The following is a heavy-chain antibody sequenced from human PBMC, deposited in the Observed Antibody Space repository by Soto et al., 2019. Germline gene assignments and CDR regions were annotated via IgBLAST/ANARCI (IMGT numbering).Heavy chain of an antibody. D-gene: IGHD1-26*01. CDR2: IYYSGST. V-gene: IGHV4-39*01. CDR3: ARFAVSGSFFDY. Sequence: QLQLQESGPGLVKPSETLSLTCTVSGGSISSSSYYWGWIRQPPGKGLEWIGSIYYSGSTYYNPSLKSRLTISVDTSKNQFSLKLSSVTAADTAVYYCARFAVSGSFFDYWGQGTLVTVSS. J-gene: IGHJ4*02. CDR1: GGSISSSSYY.